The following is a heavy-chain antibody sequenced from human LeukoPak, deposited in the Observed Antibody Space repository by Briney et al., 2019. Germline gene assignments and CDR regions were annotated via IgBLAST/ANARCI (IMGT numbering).Heavy chain of an antibody. D-gene: IGHD2-15*01. V-gene: IGHV4-34*01. CDR1: GGSFSAFY. CDR2: INHSGSS. CDR3: ARGPKRGGFSY. Sequence: SETLSLTCAVYGGSFSAFYWSWIRQPPGKGLEWIGEINHSGSSNYNASLKSRVTISVDTSKNQFSLRLTSVTAADTAVYYCARGPKRGGFSYWGQGTLVTVSS. J-gene: IGHJ4*02.